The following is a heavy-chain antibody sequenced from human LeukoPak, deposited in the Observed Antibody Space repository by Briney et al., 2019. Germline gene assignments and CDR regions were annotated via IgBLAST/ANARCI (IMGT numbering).Heavy chain of an antibody. Sequence: PGGSLRLSCAASGFTFSGYAMSWVRQAPGKGLEWVSSITVSGAGTYYADSVKGRFTISRDNSKNTLSLQMNSLRAEDTAVYYCVKEYSGSPHAFDIWGQGTMVTVSS. CDR3: VKEYSGSPHAFDI. CDR2: ITVSGAGT. CDR1: GFTFSGYA. V-gene: IGHV3-23*01. J-gene: IGHJ3*02. D-gene: IGHD1-26*01.